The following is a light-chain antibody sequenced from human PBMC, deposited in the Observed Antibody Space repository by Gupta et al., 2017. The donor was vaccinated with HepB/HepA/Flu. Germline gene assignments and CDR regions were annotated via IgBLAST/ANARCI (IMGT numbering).Light chain of an antibody. Sequence: DIQMTQSPSSLSASVGDRVTITCRASQSISSYLNWYQQKPGKAPKLLIYAASSLKSGVPSRFSGSGSGTDFTLTISSLQPEDFATYYCQQSDSTSWTFGQGTKVEIK. CDR2: AAS. J-gene: IGKJ1*01. CDR3: QQSDSTSWT. CDR1: QSISSY. V-gene: IGKV1-39*01.